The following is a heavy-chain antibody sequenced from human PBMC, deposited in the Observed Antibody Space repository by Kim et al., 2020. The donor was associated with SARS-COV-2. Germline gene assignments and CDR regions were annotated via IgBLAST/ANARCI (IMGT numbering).Heavy chain of an antibody. CDR2: IYYSGST. J-gene: IGHJ3*02. CDR1: GGSISSSSYY. V-gene: IGHV4-39*01. Sequence: SETLSLTCTASGGSISSSSYYWGWIRQPPGKGLEWIGSIYYSGSTYYNPSLKSRVTISVDTSKNQFSLKLSSVTAADTAVYYCARHRGVLLWFGESDAFDIWGQGTMVTVSS. D-gene: IGHD3-10*01. CDR3: ARHRGVLLWFGESDAFDI.